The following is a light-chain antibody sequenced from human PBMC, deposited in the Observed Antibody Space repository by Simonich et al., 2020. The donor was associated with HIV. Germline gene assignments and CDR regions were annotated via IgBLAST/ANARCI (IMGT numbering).Light chain of an antibody. CDR2: WAS. CDR1: QSVLHSPNNKNY. Sequence: DIVMTQSPDSLAVSLGERATINCKSSQSVLHSPNNKNYLAWYQQKPGHPPKLLIYWASTRESGVPDRFNGSGSGTDFTLTISSLQAEDVAVYFCQQCHTHPHTFGQGTKLEIK. CDR3: QQCHTHPHT. J-gene: IGKJ2*01. V-gene: IGKV4-1*01.